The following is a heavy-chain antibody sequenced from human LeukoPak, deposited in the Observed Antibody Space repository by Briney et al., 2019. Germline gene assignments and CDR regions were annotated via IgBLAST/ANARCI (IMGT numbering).Heavy chain of an antibody. CDR1: GGTFSSYA. V-gene: IGHV1-69*05. CDR2: IIPIFGTA. D-gene: IGHD1-26*01. CDR3: ARGGGGSYWVWFDY. J-gene: IGHJ4*02. Sequence: GASVKVSCKASGGTFSSYAISWVRQAPGQGLEWMGGIIPIFGTANYAQKFQGRVTITTDESTSTAYMELSSLRSEDTAVYYCARGGGGSYWVWFDYWGQGTLVTVSS.